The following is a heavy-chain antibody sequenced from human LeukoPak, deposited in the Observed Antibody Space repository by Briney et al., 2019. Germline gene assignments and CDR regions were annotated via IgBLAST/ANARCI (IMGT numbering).Heavy chain of an antibody. D-gene: IGHD3-9*01. Sequence: PGRSLRLSCAASGFTFDDYAMHWVRQAPGKGLEWVSGISWNSGSIGYADSVKGRFTISRDNSKNTLYLQMNSLRAEDTAVYYCARANTISWYFDLWGRGTLVTVSS. CDR2: ISWNSGSI. CDR3: ARANTISWYFDL. J-gene: IGHJ2*01. CDR1: GFTFDDYA. V-gene: IGHV3-9*01.